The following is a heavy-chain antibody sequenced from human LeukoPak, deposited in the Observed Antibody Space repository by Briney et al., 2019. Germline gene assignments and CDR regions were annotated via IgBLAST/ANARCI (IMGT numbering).Heavy chain of an antibody. CDR1: GYTFTSYG. CDR2: IIPIFGTA. D-gene: IGHD6-19*01. Sequence: SVKVSCKASGYTFTSYGISWVRQAPGQGLEWMGGIIPIFGTANYAQKFQGRVTITADESTSTAYMELSSLRSEDTAVYYCARDHSKSSGRGSSWGQGTLVTVSS. V-gene: IGHV1-69*13. J-gene: IGHJ4*02. CDR3: ARDHSKSSGRGSS.